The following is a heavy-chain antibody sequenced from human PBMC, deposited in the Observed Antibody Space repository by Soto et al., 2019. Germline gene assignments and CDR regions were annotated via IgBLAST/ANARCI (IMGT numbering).Heavy chain of an antibody. Sequence: QVHLQESGPGLVKPSQTLSLSCTVSGDSISSPHYYWTWIRQPPGKGLEWVGYIYYTGNNFYNPAIKGRVAMSVAPSTNQFSLKLASVTDAVTAVYFCARETKQNYDSSPWTGGFDTWGPGTLVTVSS. V-gene: IGHV4-30-4*01. CDR1: GDSISSPHYY. CDR2: IYYTGNN. J-gene: IGHJ4*02. D-gene: IGHD3-22*01. CDR3: ARETKQNYDSSPWTGGFDT.